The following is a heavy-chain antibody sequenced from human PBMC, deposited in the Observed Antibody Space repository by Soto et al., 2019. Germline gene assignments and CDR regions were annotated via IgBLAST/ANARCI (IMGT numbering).Heavy chain of an antibody. CDR3: AKDRSRCGGDCYSYYFDY. Sequence: PVGSLRLSCAASGFTFSSYGMHWVRQAPGKGLEWVAVISYDGSNKYYADSVKGRFTISRDNSKNTLYLQMNSLRAEDTAVYYCAKDRSRCGGDCYSYYFDYWGQGTLVTVSS. CDR1: GFTFSSYG. V-gene: IGHV3-30*18. CDR2: ISYDGSNK. J-gene: IGHJ4*02. D-gene: IGHD2-21*02.